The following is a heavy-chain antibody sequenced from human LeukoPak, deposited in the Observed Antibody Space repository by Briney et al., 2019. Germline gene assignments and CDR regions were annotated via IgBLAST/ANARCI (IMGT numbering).Heavy chain of an antibody. CDR1: GFTFSSYA. Sequence: PGGSLRLSCAASGFTFSSYAMSWVRQAPGKGLEWVSAISGSGGSTYYADSVKGRFTISRDNSKNTLYLQMNSLRGEDTAVYYCARDPYSGTYGDTYYYYMDVWGKGTTVTISS. CDR3: ARDPYSGTYGDTYYYYMDV. J-gene: IGHJ6*03. V-gene: IGHV3-23*01. D-gene: IGHD1-26*01. CDR2: ISGSGGST.